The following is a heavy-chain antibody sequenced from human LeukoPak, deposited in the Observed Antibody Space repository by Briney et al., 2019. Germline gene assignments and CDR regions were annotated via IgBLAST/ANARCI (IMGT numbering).Heavy chain of an antibody. Sequence: PGGSLRLSCAATGFTFSNYAMAWVRQSPGQGLEWISAVSGSGTHTYYADSVKGRFIVSRDNSKSTLYLQMDSLRAEDTAVYYCAKDRVAWVTLGFYFAYWGQGSLVTVSS. J-gene: IGHJ4*02. CDR2: VSGSGTHT. CDR3: AKDRVAWVTLGFYFAY. V-gene: IGHV3-23*01. D-gene: IGHD2-21*02. CDR1: GFTFSNYA.